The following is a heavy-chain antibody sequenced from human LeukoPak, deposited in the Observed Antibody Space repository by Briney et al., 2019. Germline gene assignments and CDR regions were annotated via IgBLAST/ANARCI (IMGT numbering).Heavy chain of an antibody. V-gene: IGHV4-34*12. CDR1: GYSLTNHY. D-gene: IGHD6-13*01. CDR3: ARGPAAVHP. Sequence: SETLSLTCAVHGYSLTNHYWIWIRQPPGKGLEWIAEVLHTGSTDCNPSFKSRVTVSVDTSKNQFFLNLTSVTAADTAVYYCARGPAAVHPWGRGILVTVSS. J-gene: IGHJ5*02. CDR2: VLHTGST.